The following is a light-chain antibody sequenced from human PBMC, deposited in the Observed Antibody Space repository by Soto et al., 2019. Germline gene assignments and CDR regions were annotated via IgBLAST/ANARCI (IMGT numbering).Light chain of an antibody. J-gene: IGKJ4*01. CDR1: QSVGSDY. CDR2: GAS. V-gene: IGKV3-20*01. CDR3: QQFGGSLPVT. Sequence: EIVLTQSPGTLSLSPGEGATLSCRASQSVGSDYFAWYQQKLGQAPRLLIYGASSRATGIPDRFSGSGSGTDFTLTTSGLVPEDVAVYYCQQFGGSLPVTFGGGTKVEI.